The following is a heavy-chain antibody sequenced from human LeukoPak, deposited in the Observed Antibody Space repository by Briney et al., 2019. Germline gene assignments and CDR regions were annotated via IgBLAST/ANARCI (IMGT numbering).Heavy chain of an antibody. CDR2: INAGNGNT. J-gene: IGHJ4*02. V-gene: IGHV1-3*01. Sequence: GGSLRLSCAASGFTFTSYAMHWVRQAPGQRLEWMGWINAGNGNTKYSQKFQGRVTITRDTSASTAYMELSSLRSEDTAVYYCARYELYCSSTSCYYFDYWGQGTLVTVSS. D-gene: IGHD2-2*01. CDR3: ARYELYCSSTSCYYFDY. CDR1: GFTFTSYA.